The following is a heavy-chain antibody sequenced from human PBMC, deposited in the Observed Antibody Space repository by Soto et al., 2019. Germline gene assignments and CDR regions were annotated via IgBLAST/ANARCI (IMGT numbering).Heavy chain of an antibody. V-gene: IGHV1-69*12. Sequence: QVQLVQSGAEVKKPGSSVKVSCKASGGTFSSYAISWVRQAPGQGLEWMGGIIPIFGTANYAQKFQGRVTSTADESTSKAYMELSSLRSEDTAVYYCARANYSSGYYLPVNYFDYWGQGTLVTVSS. J-gene: IGHJ4*02. CDR3: ARANYSSGYYLPVNYFDY. CDR1: GGTFSSYA. CDR2: IIPIFGTA. D-gene: IGHD3-22*01.